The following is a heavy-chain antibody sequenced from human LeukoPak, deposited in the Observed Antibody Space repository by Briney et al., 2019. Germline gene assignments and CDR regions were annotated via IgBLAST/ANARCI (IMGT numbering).Heavy chain of an antibody. CDR1: GGTFRSYA. V-gene: IGHV1-69*05. D-gene: IGHD3-22*01. CDR3: ASIYYDSSGYYPYYYYYYMDV. J-gene: IGHJ6*03. CDR2: IIPIFGTA. Sequence: SVKVSXKASGGTFRSYAISWVRQAPGQGLEWIGGIIPIFGTANYAQKFQGRVTITTDESTSTAYMELSSLRSEDTAVYYCASIYYDSSGYYPYYYYYYMDVWGKGTTVTVSS.